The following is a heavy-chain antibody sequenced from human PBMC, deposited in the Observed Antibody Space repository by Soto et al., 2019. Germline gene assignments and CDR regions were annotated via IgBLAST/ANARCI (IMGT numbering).Heavy chain of an antibody. CDR1: GFTFSSYA. Sequence: EVQLLESGGGLVQPGGSLRLSCAASGFTFSSYAMSWVRQAPGKGLEWVSAISGTGGSTYYADSVKDRFTISRDNSKNTVYLQMNSLRAEDTAVYYCAKDRGDYVWGTYRYFYYYYGMAVWGQGTTVTVSS. CDR2: ISGTGGST. D-gene: IGHD3-16*02. J-gene: IGHJ6*02. CDR3: AKDRGDYVWGTYRYFYYYYGMAV. V-gene: IGHV3-23*01.